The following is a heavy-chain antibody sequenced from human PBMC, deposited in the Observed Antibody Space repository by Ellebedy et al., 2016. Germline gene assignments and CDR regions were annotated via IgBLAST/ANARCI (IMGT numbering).Heavy chain of an antibody. CDR2: IVFGSGNT. D-gene: IGHD3-9*01. CDR3: ARGPIQRETYYDILTGVHNTYFDI. V-gene: IGHV1-58*02. CDR1: GFTFTDSA. Sequence: ASVKVSCKASGFTFTDSAIQWVRQARGQRLEWIGWIVFGSGNTFYAQKFQERVTITRDMSTSTAYMELSSLRSEDTAVYYCARGPIQRETYYDILTGVHNTYFDIWGQGTMVTVSS. J-gene: IGHJ3*02.